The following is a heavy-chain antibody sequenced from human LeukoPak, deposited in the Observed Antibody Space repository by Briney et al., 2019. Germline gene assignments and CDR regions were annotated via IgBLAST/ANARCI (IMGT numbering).Heavy chain of an antibody. CDR1: GYTFTGYY. D-gene: IGHD3-22*01. Sequence: ASVKVSCKASGYTFTGYYIHWVRQAPGQGLEWMGWINPNSGGTNYAPKFQGRVTMTRDTSISTAYMELSRLRSDDTAVYYCARGGYYDSPETDYWGQGTLVTVSS. CDR2: INPNSGGT. J-gene: IGHJ4*02. CDR3: ARGGYYDSPETDY. V-gene: IGHV1-2*02.